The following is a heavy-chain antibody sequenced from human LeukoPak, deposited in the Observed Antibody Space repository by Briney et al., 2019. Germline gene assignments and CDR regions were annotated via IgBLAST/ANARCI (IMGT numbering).Heavy chain of an antibody. CDR2: TYYRSKWYN. CDR1: GDSVSSNSAA. V-gene: IGHV6-1*01. Sequence: SQTLSLTCAISGDSVSSNSAAWNWIRQSPSRGLEWLGRTYYRSKWYNDYAVSVKSRITINPNTSKNQFSLQLNSVTPEDTAVYYCARGRRATINSDYFDYWGQGTLVTVSS. CDR3: ARGRRATINSDYFDY. J-gene: IGHJ4*02. D-gene: IGHD5-12*01.